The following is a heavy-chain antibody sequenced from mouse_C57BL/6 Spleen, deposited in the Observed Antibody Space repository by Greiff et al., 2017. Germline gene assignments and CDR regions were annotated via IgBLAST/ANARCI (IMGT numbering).Heavy chain of an antibody. CDR2: INPSTGGT. Sequence: EVQLQQSGPELVKPGASVKISCKASGYSFTGYYMNWVKQSPEKSLEWIGEINPSTGGTTYNQKFKAKATLTVDKSSSTAYMQLKSLTSEDSAVYYCARNYYYGSSPYAMDYWGQGTSVTVSS. J-gene: IGHJ4*01. V-gene: IGHV1-42*01. D-gene: IGHD1-1*01. CDR3: ARNYYYGSSPYAMDY. CDR1: GYSFTGYY.